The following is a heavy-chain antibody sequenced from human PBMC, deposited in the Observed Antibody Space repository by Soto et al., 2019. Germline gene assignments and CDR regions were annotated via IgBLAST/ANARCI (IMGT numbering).Heavy chain of an antibody. CDR2: IIPLLGIT. Sequence: QVQLVQSGGEVKKPGSSVKVSCSVSGGTFRTYTFSWVRQAPGQGLEWMGSIIPLLGITNYAQKFQGRVTIIADNSTNTAYMELSSLTSEDPAIFYCARDNYPVVVPGATEVGAFDMWGQGTMVIVSS. D-gene: IGHD2-15*01. V-gene: IGHV1-69*08. CDR1: GGTFRTYT. CDR3: ARDNYPVVVPGATEVGAFDM. J-gene: IGHJ3*02.